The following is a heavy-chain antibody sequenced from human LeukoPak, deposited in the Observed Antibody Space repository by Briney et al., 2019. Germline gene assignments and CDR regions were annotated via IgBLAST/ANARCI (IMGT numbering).Heavy chain of an antibody. CDR1: GGSISSYY. Sequence: SETLSLTCTVSGGSISSYYWSWIRQPPGKGLEWIGNIYDSGSTNYNPSLKSRLTISVDTSKNQCSLKLSSVTAADTAVYYCARQSISGSSLSYFDYWGQGTLVHVSS. V-gene: IGHV4-59*01. CDR3: ARQSISGSSLSYFDY. CDR2: IYDSGST. D-gene: IGHD3-22*01. J-gene: IGHJ4*02.